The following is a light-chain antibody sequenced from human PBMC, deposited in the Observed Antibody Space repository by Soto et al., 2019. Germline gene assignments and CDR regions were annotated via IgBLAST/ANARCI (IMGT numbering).Light chain of an antibody. J-gene: IGLJ3*02. CDR3: QTWDTGIRV. Sequence: QPVLTQSPSASASLGASVKLTCTLSSGHSNYAIAWHQQQPEKGPRYLMNLNSDGSHSKGDGIPDRFSGSSSGADYYLTISSLQSEDEADYYCQTWDTGIRVFGGGTQLTVL. CDR1: SGHSNYA. V-gene: IGLV4-69*02. CDR2: LNSDGSH.